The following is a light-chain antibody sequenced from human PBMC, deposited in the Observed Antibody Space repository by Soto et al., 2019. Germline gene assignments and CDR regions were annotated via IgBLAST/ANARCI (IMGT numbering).Light chain of an antibody. V-gene: IGKV3-11*01. Sequence: EIVLTQSPATLSLSPGERVTLSCRASQTVSNYLAWYQQKPGQAPRLLIYDASKRASGIPARFSGSGYETDFTLTSSSLEPEDFAVYYCQQRSNWPPLYTFGQGTKLEI. CDR1: QTVSNY. CDR3: QQRSNWPPLYT. CDR2: DAS. J-gene: IGKJ2*01.